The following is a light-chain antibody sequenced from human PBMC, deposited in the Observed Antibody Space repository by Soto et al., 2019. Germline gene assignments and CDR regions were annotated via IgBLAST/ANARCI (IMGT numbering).Light chain of an antibody. CDR3: SSYTTVPSPQWV. V-gene: IGLV2-14*01. CDR1: SSDLGGLNY. CDR2: KVD. Sequence: QTVVTQPASVSGSPGQSITIPCSGRSSDLGGLNYVSWYQQHPGKVPKLIIYKVDNRPSGISDRFSASKSGSTASLTISGLQAEDEAHYYCSSYTTVPSPQWVFAGGTKLTVL. J-gene: IGLJ3*02.